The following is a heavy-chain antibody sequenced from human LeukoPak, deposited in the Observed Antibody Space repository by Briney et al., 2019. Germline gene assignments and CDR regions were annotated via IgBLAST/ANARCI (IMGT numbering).Heavy chain of an antibody. J-gene: IGHJ4*02. CDR1: GFTFINAW. V-gene: IGHV3-15*01. CDR2: IKSKSDGGTT. D-gene: IGHD1-26*01. Sequence: KPGGSLRLSCAAFGFTFINAWVSWVRQAPGKGLEWVGRIKSKSDGGTTDYAEPVKGRFTISRDDSKNTLYLEMNSLKTEDTAVYYCTTAPAGTFDYWGQGTLVTVSS. CDR3: TTAPAGTFDY.